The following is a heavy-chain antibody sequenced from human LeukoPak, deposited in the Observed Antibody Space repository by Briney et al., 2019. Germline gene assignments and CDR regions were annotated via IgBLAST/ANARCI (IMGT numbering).Heavy chain of an antibody. J-gene: IGHJ4*02. D-gene: IGHD3-10*01. CDR1: GVTFSSYG. Sequence: GGTLRLSCAASGVTFSSYGMSWVRQAPGKGLEWVSAISGSGGSTYYADSVKGRFTISRDNAKKSLYLQMNSLRAEDTAVYYCARVYQGVSLFDGIDYWGQGTLVTVSS. CDR2: ISGSGGST. V-gene: IGHV3-23*01. CDR3: ARVYQGVSLFDGIDY.